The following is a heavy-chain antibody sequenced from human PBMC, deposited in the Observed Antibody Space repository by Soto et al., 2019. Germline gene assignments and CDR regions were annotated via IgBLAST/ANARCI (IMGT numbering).Heavy chain of an antibody. J-gene: IGHJ4*02. V-gene: IGHV3-74*01. CDR2: INFDGSST. CDR1: GFTFNNYW. D-gene: IGHD2-8*01. CDR3: ARETEWGPDY. Sequence: GGSLRLSCAASGFTFNNYWMHWVRQGPGKGLVWVSRINFDGSSTSYADSVKGRFTISRDNAKNTLYLHMNSLRAEDTAVYYCARETEWGPDYWGQGTLVTVSS.